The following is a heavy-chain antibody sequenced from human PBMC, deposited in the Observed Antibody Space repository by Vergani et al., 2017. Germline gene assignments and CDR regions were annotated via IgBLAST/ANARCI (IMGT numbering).Heavy chain of an antibody. D-gene: IGHD2-15*01. Sequence: QVQLQESGPGLVKPLGTLSLTCAVPGGSISSSNWWSGVRQPPGKGLEWIGEIYHSGSTNYNPSLESRVTMSVDTSKSQFSLKLSSVTAADTAVYYCTRHWAVVAANNWFDPWGEGALVAVSS. J-gene: IGHJ5*02. CDR1: GGSISSSNW. V-gene: IGHV4-4*02. CDR2: IYHSGST. CDR3: TRHWAVVAANNWFDP.